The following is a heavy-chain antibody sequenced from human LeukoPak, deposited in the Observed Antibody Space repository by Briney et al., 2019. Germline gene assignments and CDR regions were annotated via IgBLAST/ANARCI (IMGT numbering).Heavy chain of an antibody. CDR1: GGSISSYY. V-gene: IGHV4-59*01. J-gene: IGHJ5*02. Sequence: SETLSLTCTVSGGSISSYYWSWIRQPPGKGLEWIGYIYYSGSTNYNPSLKSRVTISVDTSKNQFSLKLSSVTAADTAVYYCARVPTWGYDILTGYRGNWFGPWGQGTLVTVSS. CDR3: ARVPTWGYDILTGYRGNWFGP. D-gene: IGHD3-9*01. CDR2: IYYSGST.